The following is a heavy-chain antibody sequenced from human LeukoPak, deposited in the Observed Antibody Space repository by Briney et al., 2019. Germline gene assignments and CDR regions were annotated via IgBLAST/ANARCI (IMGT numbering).Heavy chain of an antibody. CDR3: AGGQVLGYCNSTSCSPFDP. J-gene: IGHJ5*02. CDR2: ISYDGSNK. V-gene: IGHV3-30-3*01. CDR1: GFTFSSYA. D-gene: IGHD2-2*01. Sequence: GGSLRLSCAASGFTFSSYAMHWVRQAPGKGLEWVAVISYDGSNKYYADSVKGRFTISRDNSKNTLYLQMNSLRAEDTAVYYCAGGQVLGYCNSTSCSPFDPWGQGTLVTVSS.